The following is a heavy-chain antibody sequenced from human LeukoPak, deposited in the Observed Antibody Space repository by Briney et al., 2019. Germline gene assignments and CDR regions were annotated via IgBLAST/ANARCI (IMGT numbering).Heavy chain of an antibody. Sequence: PGGSLRLSCAASGFTFSASRLNWGRHAPGKGLEWVSSITRQRTYIYYADSMKGRFTISRDGAKNSLYLQMNSLRADDTAVYYCARAPSGENYFPWSFDLWGRGTLVTVSS. J-gene: IGHJ2*01. CDR3: ARAPSGENYFPWSFDL. CDR1: GFTFSASR. D-gene: IGHD2/OR15-2a*01. V-gene: IGHV3-21*01. CDR2: ITRQRTYI.